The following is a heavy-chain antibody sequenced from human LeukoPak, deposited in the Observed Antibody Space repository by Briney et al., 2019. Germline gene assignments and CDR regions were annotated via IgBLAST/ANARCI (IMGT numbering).Heavy chain of an antibody. V-gene: IGHV3-30*18. D-gene: IGHD3-10*01. J-gene: IGHJ4*02. CDR3: AKDWGNYFASGSSYLDY. CDR1: GFTFSTYG. CDR2: ISHDGSNK. Sequence: GGSLRLSCAASGFTFSTYGMHWVRQAPGKGLEWVATISHDGSNKNYGDSVKGRFTISRDNSRNTLYLQMNSLRPEDTAVYHCAKDWGNYFASGSSYLDYWGQGTLVTVSS.